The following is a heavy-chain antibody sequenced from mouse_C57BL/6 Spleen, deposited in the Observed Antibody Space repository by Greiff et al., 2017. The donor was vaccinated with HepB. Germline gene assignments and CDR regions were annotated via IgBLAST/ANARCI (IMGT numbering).Heavy chain of an antibody. D-gene: IGHD2-5*01. Sequence: DVKLQESGPGFVKPSQSLSLTCSVTGYSITSGDYWNWIRQYPGNKLEWTVYRSNDGSNNYNPSLKNRITITRDTSKNQFFLKLNTVTTEDTATYFCASDRRYYSNYLDYWGQGTTLTVSS. CDR3: ASDRRYYSNYLDY. CDR1: GYSITSGDY. J-gene: IGHJ2*01. V-gene: IGHV3-6*01. CDR2: RSNDGSN.